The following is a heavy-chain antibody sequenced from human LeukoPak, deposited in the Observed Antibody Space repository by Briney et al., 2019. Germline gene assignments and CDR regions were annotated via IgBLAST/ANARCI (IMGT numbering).Heavy chain of an antibody. D-gene: IGHD2/OR15-2a*01. CDR1: GYIFTGYY. Sequence: GASVKVSCKASGYIFTGYYMHWVRQAPGQGLEWMGWINPDNGDTSYAQMFQGRITMTRDTSITTAYMDLSSLTSDDTAVYYCAREKNYYFDYWGQGTLVTVSS. J-gene: IGHJ4*02. CDR3: AREKNYYFDY. CDR2: INPDNGDT. V-gene: IGHV1-2*02.